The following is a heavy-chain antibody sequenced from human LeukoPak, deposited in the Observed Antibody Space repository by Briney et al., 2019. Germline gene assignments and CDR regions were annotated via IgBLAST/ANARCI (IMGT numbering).Heavy chain of an antibody. CDR2: ISSSGSTI. CDR3: ARGEIDPRYSYVYEGGYYYYGMDV. J-gene: IGHJ6*02. D-gene: IGHD5-18*01. CDR1: GFTFGKYW. V-gene: IGHV3-11*01. Sequence: GGSLRLSCVASGFTFGKYWMSWIRQAPGKGLEWVSYISSSGSTIYYADSVKGRFTISRDNAKNSLYLQMNSLRAEDTAVYYCARGEIDPRYSYVYEGGYYYYGMDVWGQGTTVTVSS.